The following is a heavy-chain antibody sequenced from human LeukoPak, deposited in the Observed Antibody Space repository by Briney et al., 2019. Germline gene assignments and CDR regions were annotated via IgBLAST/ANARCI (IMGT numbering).Heavy chain of an antibody. CDR3: ARAAHSGSLAPFDY. Sequence: SETLSLTCTVSGGSISSYYWSWIRQPPGKGLEWIGYIYYSGSTNYNPSLKSRVTMSEDTSKNQFSLKLSSVTAADTAVYYCARAAHSGSLAPFDYWGQGTLVTVSS. V-gene: IGHV4-59*12. J-gene: IGHJ4*02. CDR2: IYYSGST. CDR1: GGSISSYY. D-gene: IGHD1-26*01.